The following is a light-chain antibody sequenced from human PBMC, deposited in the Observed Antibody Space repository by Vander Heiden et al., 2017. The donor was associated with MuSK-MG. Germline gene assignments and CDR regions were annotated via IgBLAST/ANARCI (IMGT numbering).Light chain of an antibody. CDR1: AMGRRF. CDR2: DDD. Sequence: YVLTQPPSVSVSPRHTARIPLSGEAMGRRFAYWFQQKSGQAPVLVIHDDDQRPSGIPDRFSGSTSGTGATLTISGAQLEDEGDYYCYSGDPARKNRVFGGGTKLTVL. J-gene: IGLJ2*01. CDR3: YSGDPARKNRV. V-gene: IGLV3-10*01.